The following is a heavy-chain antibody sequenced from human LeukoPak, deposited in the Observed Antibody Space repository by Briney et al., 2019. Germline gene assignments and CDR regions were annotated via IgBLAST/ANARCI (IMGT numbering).Heavy chain of an antibody. D-gene: IGHD3-9*01. CDR2: ISSSGSTI. CDR1: GFTFSSYS. J-gene: IGHJ1*01. CDR3: ARDILTGSQSRFQH. Sequence: GGSLRLSCAASGFTFSSYSMTWVRQAPGKGLEWVSYISSSGSTIYYADSVKGRFTIFRDNAKNSLYLQMNSLRAEDTAVYYCARDILTGSQSRFQHWGQGTLVTVSS. V-gene: IGHV3-48*04.